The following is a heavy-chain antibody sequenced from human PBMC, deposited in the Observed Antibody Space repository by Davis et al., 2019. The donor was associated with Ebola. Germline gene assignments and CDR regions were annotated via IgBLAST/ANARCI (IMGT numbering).Heavy chain of an antibody. CDR3: AKARSGREPLFDY. Sequence: PSETLSLTCTVSGGSISSYYWSWIRQPPGKGLEWIGYIYYSGSTNYNPSFKSRVTISVDTSKNQFSLKVSSVTAADTAVYFCAKARSGREPLFDYWGQGTLVTVSS. CDR1: GGSISSYY. V-gene: IGHV4-59*01. CDR2: IYYSGST. D-gene: IGHD2-15*01. J-gene: IGHJ4*02.